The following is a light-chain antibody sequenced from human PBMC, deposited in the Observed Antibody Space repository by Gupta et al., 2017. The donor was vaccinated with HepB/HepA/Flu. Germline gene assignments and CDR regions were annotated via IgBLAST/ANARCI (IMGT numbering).Light chain of an antibody. CDR1: SPNIGAGYD. CDR2: GNS. Sequence: QSVLTQPPSVSGAPGQRVTISCTGSSPNIGAGYDVHWYQQLPGTAPKLLIYGNSNRPSGVPDRFSGSKSGTSASLAITGLQAEDEADYYCQSYDSSLSGIYAFGTGTKVTVL. CDR3: QSYDSSLSGIYA. V-gene: IGLV1-40*01. J-gene: IGLJ1*01.